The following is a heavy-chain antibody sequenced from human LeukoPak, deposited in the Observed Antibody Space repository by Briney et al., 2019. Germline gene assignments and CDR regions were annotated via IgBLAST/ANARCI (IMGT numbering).Heavy chain of an antibody. J-gene: IGHJ4*02. Sequence: PSETLSLTCTVSGGSISSYYWSWIRQPAGKGLEWIGRIYTSGSTNYNPSLKSRVTMSVDTSKNQFSLKLRSVTAAATAVYYCARDGGYYDSSCYYSFDYWGQGTLVTVSS. D-gene: IGHD3-22*01. CDR2: IYTSGST. CDR1: GGSISSYY. CDR3: ARDGGYYDSSCYYSFDY. V-gene: IGHV4-4*07.